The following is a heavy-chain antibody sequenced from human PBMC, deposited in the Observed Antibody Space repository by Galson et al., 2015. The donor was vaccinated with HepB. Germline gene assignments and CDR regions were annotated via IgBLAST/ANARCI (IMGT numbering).Heavy chain of an antibody. V-gene: IGHV3-11*05. Sequence: LRLSCAASGFTFSDYYMSWIRQAPGKGLEWVSYISSSRSYTNYADSVKGRFTISRDNAKNSLYLQMNSLRVEDTAVYYCARDRVVTAMWGQGTLVTVSS. D-gene: IGHD5-18*01. CDR1: GFTFSDYY. CDR2: ISSSRSYT. CDR3: ARDRVVTAM. J-gene: IGHJ4*02.